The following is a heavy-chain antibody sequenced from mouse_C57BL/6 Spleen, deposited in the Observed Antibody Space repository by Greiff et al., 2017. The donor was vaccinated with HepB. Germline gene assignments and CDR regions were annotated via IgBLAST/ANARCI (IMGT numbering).Heavy chain of an antibody. D-gene: IGHD1-1*01. CDR1: GFNIKDDY. J-gene: IGHJ3*01. Sequence: EVQLQESGAELVRPGASVKLSCTASGFNIKDDYMHWVKQRPEQGLEWIGWIDPENGDTEYASKFQGKATITADTSSNTAYLQLSSLTSEDTAVYYCTKGYYGSSLAWFAYWGQGTLVTVSA. CDR3: TKGYYGSSLAWFAY. CDR2: IDPENGDT. V-gene: IGHV14-4*01.